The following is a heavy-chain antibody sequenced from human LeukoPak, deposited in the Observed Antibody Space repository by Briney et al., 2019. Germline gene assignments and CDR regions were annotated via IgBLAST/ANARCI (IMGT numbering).Heavy chain of an antibody. CDR2: IGPTGSDR. Sequence: GGSLRLSCTASGLPFSTSGFNWVRQAPGKGLDWGASIGPTGSDRYHADSIKGRFTISRDNANNFLYLQMNSLRAEDTAVYYCATETNGRHYDYWGQGTLLTVPS. V-gene: IGHV3-21*06. CDR3: ATETNGRHYDY. J-gene: IGHJ4*02. D-gene: IGHD1-14*01. CDR1: GLPFSTSG.